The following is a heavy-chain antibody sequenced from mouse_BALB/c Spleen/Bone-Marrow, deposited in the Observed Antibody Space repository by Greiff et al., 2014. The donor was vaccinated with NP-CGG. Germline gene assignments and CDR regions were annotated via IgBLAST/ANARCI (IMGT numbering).Heavy chain of an antibody. CDR1: GFTFSSFG. V-gene: IGHV5-17*02. CDR3: ARSGSSSGYFDY. J-gene: IGHJ2*01. CDR2: ISSGSSII. D-gene: IGHD1-1*01. Sequence: EVKLVESGGGLVQPGGSRKLSCAASGFTFSSFGMHWVRQAPEKGLEWVAYISSGSSIIYYADTVMGRFTISRDNPKNTLFLQMTSLRSEDTAMYYCARSGSSSGYFDYWGQGTTLTVSS.